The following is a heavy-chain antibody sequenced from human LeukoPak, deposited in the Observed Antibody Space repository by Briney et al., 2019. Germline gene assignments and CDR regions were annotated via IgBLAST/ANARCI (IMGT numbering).Heavy chain of an antibody. D-gene: IGHD3-10*01. Sequence: ASVKVSCKASGGTFSSYAISWVRQAPGQGLEWMGRIIPILGIANYAQKFQGRVTITADKSTSTAYMELSSLRSEDTAVYYCARGASRELLLRPNWFDPWGQGTLVTVSS. CDR3: ARGASRELLLRPNWFDP. CDR1: GGTFSSYA. CDR2: IIPILGIA. J-gene: IGHJ5*02. V-gene: IGHV1-69*04.